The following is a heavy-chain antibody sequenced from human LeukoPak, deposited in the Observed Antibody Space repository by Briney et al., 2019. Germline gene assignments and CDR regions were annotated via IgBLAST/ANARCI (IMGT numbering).Heavy chain of an antibody. CDR3: ARGYGEPYEVSYYYYGMDV. J-gene: IGHJ6*02. CDR1: GYTFTNYD. Sequence: ASVKVSCKASGYTFTNYDINWVRQAPGQGLEWMGIINPSGGSTSYAQKFQGRVTMTRDTSTSTVYMELSSLRSEDTAVYYCARGYGEPYEVSYYYYGMDVWGQGTTVTVSS. V-gene: IGHV1-46*01. CDR2: INPSGGST. D-gene: IGHD4-17*01.